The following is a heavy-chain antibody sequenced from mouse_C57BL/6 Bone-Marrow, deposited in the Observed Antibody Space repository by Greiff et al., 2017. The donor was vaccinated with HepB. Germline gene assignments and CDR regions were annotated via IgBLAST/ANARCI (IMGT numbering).Heavy chain of an antibody. Sequence: VQGVESGAELARPGASVKLSCKASGYTFTSYGISWVKQRTGQGLEWIGEIYPRSGNTYYNEKFKGKATLTADKSSSTAYMELRSLTSEDSAVYFCAREDTTVVAFDYWGQGTTLTVSS. D-gene: IGHD1-1*01. CDR3: AREDTTVVAFDY. CDR2: IYPRSGNT. CDR1: GYTFTSYG. V-gene: IGHV1-81*01. J-gene: IGHJ2*01.